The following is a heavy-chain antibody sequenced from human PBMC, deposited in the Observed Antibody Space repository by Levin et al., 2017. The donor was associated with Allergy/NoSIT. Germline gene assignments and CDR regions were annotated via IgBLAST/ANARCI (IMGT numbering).Heavy chain of an antibody. CDR2: ISPNTGDI. CDR3: ARRNLITIFGQEYFNS. V-gene: IGHV1-2*02. J-gene: IGHJ4*02. CDR1: GYTFSDYY. Sequence: GESLKISCKASGYTFSDYYIHWVRQAPGQGLEWMGWISPNTGDIVYAQNFQGRVTMTRDTSISTAYMELTRLGSDDTAVYYCARRNLITIFGQEYFNSWGQGTLVTVSS. D-gene: IGHD3-3*01.